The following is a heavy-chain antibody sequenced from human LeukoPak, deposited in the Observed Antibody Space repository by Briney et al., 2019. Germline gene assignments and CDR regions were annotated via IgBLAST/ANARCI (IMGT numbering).Heavy chain of an antibody. CDR3: ANPIYAQVPAAPDAFDI. CDR1: GFTFSTYE. J-gene: IGHJ3*02. Sequence: SGGSLRLSCVASGFTFSTYEMNWVRQAPGKGLEWVSAITGSGGSTYYADSVKGRFTISRDNSKNTLYLQMNSLRAEDTAIYYCANPIYAQVPAAPDAFDIWGQGTMVTVSS. CDR2: ITGSGGST. V-gene: IGHV3-23*01. D-gene: IGHD2-2*01.